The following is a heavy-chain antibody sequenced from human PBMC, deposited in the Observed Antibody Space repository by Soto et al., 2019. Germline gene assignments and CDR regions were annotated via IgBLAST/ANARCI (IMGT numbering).Heavy chain of an antibody. CDR3: AIDLFVGFDY. V-gene: IGHV1-18*01. Sequence: ASVKVSCKASGYTFTSYGISWVRQAPGQGLEWMGWINAHNGNTKYAQKLQGRVTMTTDTSTSTAYMELRSLRCDDTAVYYCAIDLFVGFDYWGQGTLVTVSS. D-gene: IGHD3-3*01. J-gene: IGHJ4*02. CDR1: GYTFTSYG. CDR2: INAHNGNT.